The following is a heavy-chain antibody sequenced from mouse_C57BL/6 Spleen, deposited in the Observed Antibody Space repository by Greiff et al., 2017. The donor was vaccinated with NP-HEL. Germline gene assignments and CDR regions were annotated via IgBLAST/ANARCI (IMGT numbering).Heavy chain of an antibody. CDR1: GFTFSSYT. J-gene: IGHJ2*01. CDR3: ARDWAPGTSYFDY. V-gene: IGHV5-4*01. D-gene: IGHD4-1*01. CDR2: ISDGGSYT. Sequence: VQLKESGGGLAKPGGSLKLSCAASGFTFSSYTMSWVRQTPEKRLEWVATISDGGSYTYYPDNVKGRFTISRDNAKNNLYQQMSHLKSEDTAMYYCARDWAPGTSYFDYWGQGTTLTVSS.